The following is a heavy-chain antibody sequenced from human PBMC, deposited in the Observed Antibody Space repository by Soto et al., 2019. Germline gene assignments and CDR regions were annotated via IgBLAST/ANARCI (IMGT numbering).Heavy chain of an antibody. J-gene: IGHJ4*02. V-gene: IGHV3-74*01. CDR3: TRGPRATSAGTSAH. CDR1: GFTVNMYW. CDR2: IYNDGTYA. D-gene: IGHD6-13*01. Sequence: GGSRRLFWAGSGFTVNMYWMHWVRQVPGKGPVWVARIYNDGTYADYADSVKGRFTISRDNAKDTLYLQMNDLRAEDSALYHCTRGPRATSAGTSAHWGQGTLVTVSS.